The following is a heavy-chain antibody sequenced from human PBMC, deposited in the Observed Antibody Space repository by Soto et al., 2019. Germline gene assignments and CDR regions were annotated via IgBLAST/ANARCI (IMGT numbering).Heavy chain of an antibody. Sequence: QVQLQESGPGLVKPSETLSLTCTVSGGSISSYYWSWIRQPPGKGLEWIGYIYYSGSTNYNPSLKSRVTISVDTSKNQFSLKLSSVTAADTAVYYCARGIRFGELYWFDPWGQGTLVTVSS. V-gene: IGHV4-59*01. CDR1: GGSISSYY. D-gene: IGHD3-10*01. CDR2: IYYSGST. CDR3: ARGIRFGELYWFDP. J-gene: IGHJ5*02.